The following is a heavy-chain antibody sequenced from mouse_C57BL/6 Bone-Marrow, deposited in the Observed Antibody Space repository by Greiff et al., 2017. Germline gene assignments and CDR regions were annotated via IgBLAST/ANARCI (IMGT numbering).Heavy chain of an antibody. CDR2: ISDGGSYT. CDR1: GFTFSSYA. CDR3: ARDYTTVVAPGDAMDY. J-gene: IGHJ4*01. Sequence: EVKLVESGGGLVKPGGSLKLSCAASGFTFSSYAMSWVRQTPEKRLEWVATISDGGSYTYYPDNVKGRFTIFRDNAKNNLYLQMSHLKSEDTAMYYCARDYTTVVAPGDAMDYWGQGTSVTVSS. D-gene: IGHD1-1*01. V-gene: IGHV5-4*01.